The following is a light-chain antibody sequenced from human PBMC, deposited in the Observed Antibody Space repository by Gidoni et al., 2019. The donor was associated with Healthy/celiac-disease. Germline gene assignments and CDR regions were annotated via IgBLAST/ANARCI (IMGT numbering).Light chain of an antibody. V-gene: IGLV3-1*01. Sequence: SYELTQPPSVSVSPGQTASITCSGDNLGDKYACWYQQKPGQSPLRVSYQDSKRPSGIPERFSSSNSGNTATLTISGTQAMDEADYYCQAWDSSTVVFGGGTKLTVL. CDR3: QAWDSSTVV. CDR2: QDS. J-gene: IGLJ2*01. CDR1: NLGDKY.